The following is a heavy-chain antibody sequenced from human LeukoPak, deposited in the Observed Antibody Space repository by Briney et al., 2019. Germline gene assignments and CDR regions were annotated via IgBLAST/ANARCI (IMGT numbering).Heavy chain of an antibody. V-gene: IGHV3-48*01. CDR3: ARDQSTMMGGDAFDI. CDR1: GFTFSSYW. J-gene: IGHJ3*02. Sequence: GGSLRLSCAASGFTFSSYWMNWVRQAPGKGLEWVSYISSSSSTIYYADSVKGRFTISRDNAKNSLYLQMNSLRAEDTAVYYCARDQSTMMGGDAFDIWGQGTMVTVSS. CDR2: ISSSSSTI. D-gene: IGHD3-22*01.